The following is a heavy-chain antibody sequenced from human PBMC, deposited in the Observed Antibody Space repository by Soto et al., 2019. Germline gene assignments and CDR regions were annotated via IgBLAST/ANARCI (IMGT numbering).Heavy chain of an antibody. CDR1: GFTFSTYG. CDR2: ISYDGSKK. CDR3: AKGADSTGYYNFDY. V-gene: IGHV3-30*18. Sequence: GGSLRLSCAAAGFTFSTYGMHWVRQAPGKGLEWVAVISYDGSKKYYIDSVKGRFTISRDNSKNTLYLQMNSLRTEDTAVYYCAKGADSTGYYNFDYWGQGTLVTVSS. J-gene: IGHJ4*02. D-gene: IGHD3-22*01.